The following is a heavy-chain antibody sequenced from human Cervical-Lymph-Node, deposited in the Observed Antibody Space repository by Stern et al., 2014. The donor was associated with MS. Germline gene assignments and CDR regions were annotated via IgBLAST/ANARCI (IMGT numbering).Heavy chain of an antibody. Sequence: QVQLVKSGDEVKKPGASVKVSCKASGYTFTNYGITWVRQAPGQGLEWMGWISAYHRNTNYENNLQGRATPTTDTSTSTVYMELRSLRSDDAAVYYCARAAGILDFWGQGTLVIVSS. V-gene: IGHV1-18*01. J-gene: IGHJ4*02. CDR3: ARAAGILDF. CDR1: GYTFTNYG. D-gene: IGHD1-1*01. CDR2: ISAYHRNT.